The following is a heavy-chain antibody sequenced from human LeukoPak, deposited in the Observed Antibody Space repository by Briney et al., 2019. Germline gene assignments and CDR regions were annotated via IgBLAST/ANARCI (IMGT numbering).Heavy chain of an antibody. Sequence: GGTLRLSCAASGFTFSSYDMTWVRQAPGRGLEWVSSIRPSGDNTYYGDSVKGRFTISRGNSKNTVYLQMNNMRVDDTAVYYCARVAGWHWFDPWGQGTLVTVSS. CDR3: ARVAGWHWFDP. J-gene: IGHJ5*02. D-gene: IGHD6-19*01. CDR1: GFTFSSYD. V-gene: IGHV3-23*01. CDR2: IRPSGDNT.